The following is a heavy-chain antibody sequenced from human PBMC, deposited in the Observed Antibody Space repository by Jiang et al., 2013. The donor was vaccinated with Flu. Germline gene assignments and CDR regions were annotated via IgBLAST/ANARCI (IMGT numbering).Heavy chain of an antibody. D-gene: IGHD4-17*01. V-gene: IGHV4-39*07. J-gene: IGHJ4*02. CDR2: IYYSGST. CDR3: ARRVEMTTVTYLDY. Sequence: GSGLVKPSETLSLTCTVSGGSFSSISYYWGWIRQPPGKGLEWIGSIYYSGSTYYNPSLKSRVTISVDTSKNQFSLKLSSVTAADTAVYYCARRVEMTTVTYLDYWGQGTLVTVSS. CDR1: GGSFSSISYY.